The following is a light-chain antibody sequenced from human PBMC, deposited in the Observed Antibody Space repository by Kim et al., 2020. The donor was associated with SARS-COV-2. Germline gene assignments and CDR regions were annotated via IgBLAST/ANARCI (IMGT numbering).Light chain of an antibody. V-gene: IGKV1-5*03. CDR1: QSISDS. Sequence: ASVGDRVTITGRASQSISDSLSWYNQKPGKAPKLLIYKASTVENGVTSRFSGSGSGTEFTLTISSLQPDDFAYYYCQQDNTYPWTFGEGTKVDIK. CDR3: QQDNTYPWT. J-gene: IGKJ1*01. CDR2: KAS.